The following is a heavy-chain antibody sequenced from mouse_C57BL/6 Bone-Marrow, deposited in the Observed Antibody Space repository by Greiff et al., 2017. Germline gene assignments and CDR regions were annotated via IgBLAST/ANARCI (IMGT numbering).Heavy chain of an antibody. CDR1: GFTFSSYG. CDR2: ISSGGSYT. CDR3: ARQRIYDGYYVAY. Sequence: EVQLQESGGDLVKPGGSLKLSCAASGFTFSSYGMSWVRQTPDKRLEWVATISSGGSYTYYPDSVKGRFTISRDNAKNTLYLQMSSLKSEDTAMYYCARQRIYDGYYVAYWGQGTLVTVSA. J-gene: IGHJ3*01. D-gene: IGHD2-3*01. V-gene: IGHV5-6*01.